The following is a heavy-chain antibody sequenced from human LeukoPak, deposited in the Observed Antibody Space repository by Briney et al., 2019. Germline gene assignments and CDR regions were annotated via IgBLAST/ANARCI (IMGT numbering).Heavy chain of an antibody. Sequence: PSETLSLTCTVSGGSIRNNSDYWGWIRQPPGKGLEWIGYIYHSGSTYYNPSLKSRVTISVDRSKNQFSLKLSSVTAADTAVYYCARDLVNEYSSSWSAFDIWGQGTMVTVSS. CDR2: IYHSGST. J-gene: IGHJ3*02. V-gene: IGHV4-30-2*01. CDR3: ARDLVNEYSSSWSAFDI. CDR1: GGSIRNNSDY. D-gene: IGHD6-13*01.